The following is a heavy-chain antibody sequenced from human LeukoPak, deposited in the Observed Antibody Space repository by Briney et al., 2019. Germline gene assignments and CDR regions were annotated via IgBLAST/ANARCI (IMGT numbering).Heavy chain of an antibody. D-gene: IGHD3-10*01. CDR1: GIRLSNYG. Sequence: GGPLRLSCVVSGIRLSNYGMSWVRQAPGKGLERVSGISESGGGTNYADSVKGRLTISRDNSLNTLYLQMNSLRAEDTAVYFCAKRGVVIRGVLVIGFHKEAYYFDYWGQGILVTVSS. V-gene: IGHV3-23*01. J-gene: IGHJ4*02. CDR3: AKRGVVIRGVLVIGFHKEAYYFDY. CDR2: ISESGGGT.